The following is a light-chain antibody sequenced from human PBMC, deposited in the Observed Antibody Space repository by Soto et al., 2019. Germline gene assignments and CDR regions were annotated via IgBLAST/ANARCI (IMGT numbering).Light chain of an antibody. CDR1: SSDVGGYNY. CDR3: SSYTTSNTRQIV. J-gene: IGLJ1*01. V-gene: IGLV2-14*03. Sequence: QSVLTQPASVSGSPGQSINISCTGTSSDVGGYNYVSWYQHHPGKAPKLIIYDVSNRPSGVYNPFSGSKSGNTASLTISGLQTEDEADYYCSSYTTSNTRQIVFGTGTKLTVL. CDR2: DVS.